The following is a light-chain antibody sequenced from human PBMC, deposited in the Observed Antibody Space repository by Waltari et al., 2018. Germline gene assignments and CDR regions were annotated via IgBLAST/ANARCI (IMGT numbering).Light chain of an antibody. V-gene: IGLV1-51*02. CDR1: SSNIGTNY. CDR2: EVS. J-gene: IGLJ7*01. CDR3: GTWDSSLSGAV. Sequence: QSVLTQPPSVSAAPGQRVTISCSGGSSNIGTNYVSWYRQFPGTAPKLLIYEVSGRPSGIPGRFSGSKSGTSATLDITGLQAGDEADYYCGTWDSSLSGAVFGGGTHLTVL.